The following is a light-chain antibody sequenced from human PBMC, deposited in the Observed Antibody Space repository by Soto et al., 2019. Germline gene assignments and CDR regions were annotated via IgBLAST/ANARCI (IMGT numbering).Light chain of an antibody. V-gene: IGLV1-40*01. J-gene: IGLJ3*02. CDR1: RSNLGADYD. CDR2: GNT. CDR3: QSYDTTLSAYV. Sequence: QSVLTQPPSLSGAPGHRVTISCTGTRSNLGADYDVNWYQQLPGTAPKGLINGNTYRASGVPARFSGSKSGTYASLVITDLQAEDEGDYHCQSYDTTLSAYVFGGGTKLTVL.